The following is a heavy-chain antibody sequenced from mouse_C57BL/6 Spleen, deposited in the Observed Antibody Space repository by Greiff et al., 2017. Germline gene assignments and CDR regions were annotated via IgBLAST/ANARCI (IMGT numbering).Heavy chain of an antibody. J-gene: IGHJ1*03. Sequence: VQRVESGAELARPGASVKLSCKASGYTFTSYGISWVKQRTGQGLEWIGEIYPRSGNTYYNEKFKGKATLTADKSSSTAYMELRSLTSEDSAIYFCASRLRDWYFDVWGTGTTVTGSS. CDR2: IYPRSGNT. CDR1: GYTFTSYG. CDR3: ASRLRDWYFDV. D-gene: IGHD1-1*01. V-gene: IGHV1-81*01.